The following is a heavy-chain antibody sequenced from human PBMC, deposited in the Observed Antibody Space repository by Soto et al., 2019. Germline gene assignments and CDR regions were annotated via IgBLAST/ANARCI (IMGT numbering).Heavy chain of an antibody. CDR1: GFTFSSYG. CDR2: ISYDGSNK. D-gene: IGHD3-3*01. CDR3: AKVEGYDFWSGSYTGGEVDDAFDS. Sequence: GGSLRLSCAASGFTFSSYGMHWVRQAPGKGLEWVAVISYDGSNKDYADSVKGRITISRDNTKNRLYLQINSLRAEDTALYYCAKVEGYDFWSGSYTGGEVDDAFDSWEQGTMVTVSS. J-gene: IGHJ3*02. V-gene: IGHV3-30*18.